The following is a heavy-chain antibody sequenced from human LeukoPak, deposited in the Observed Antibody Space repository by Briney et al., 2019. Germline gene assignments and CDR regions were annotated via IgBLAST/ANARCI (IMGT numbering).Heavy chain of an antibody. CDR1: GYSFTNHW. J-gene: IGHJ4*02. Sequence: GESLKIPCKGSGYSFTNHWIGWVRQMPGKGLEWMGIIYPGNSDTRYSPSFQGQVTISADKSISTAYLQWSSLKASDTAMYYCARRPLCGGDCSLDYWGQGTLVTVSS. D-gene: IGHD2-21*02. V-gene: IGHV5-51*01. CDR3: ARRPLCGGDCSLDY. CDR2: IYPGNSDT.